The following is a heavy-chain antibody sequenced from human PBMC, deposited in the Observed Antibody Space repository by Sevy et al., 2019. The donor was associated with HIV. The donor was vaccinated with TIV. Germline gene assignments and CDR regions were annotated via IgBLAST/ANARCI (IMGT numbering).Heavy chain of an antibody. CDR3: ARMATKGVWFVP. V-gene: IGHV4-31*03. J-gene: IGHJ5*02. CDR1: GGSINSGDYY. CDR2: IFHTGST. Sequence: SETLSLTCTVSGGSINSGDYYWSWIRQHPEKGLEWIGYIFHTGSTYYNRSFKTRATISVDTSKNQFSLKLSLMTAADTAAYYCARMATKGVWFVPWGQGTLVTVSS. D-gene: IGHD2-8*01.